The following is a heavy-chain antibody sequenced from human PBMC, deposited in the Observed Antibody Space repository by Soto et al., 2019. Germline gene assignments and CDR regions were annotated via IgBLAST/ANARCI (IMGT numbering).Heavy chain of an antibody. V-gene: IGHV1-18*04. CDR2: ISVYNGNT. CDR3: ARDRSIKAAARGH. D-gene: IGHD6-13*01. J-gene: IGHJ4*02. CDR1: GYTFTNHG. Sequence: ASVKVSCKASGYTFTNHGISWVRQAPGQGLEWMGWISVYNGNTNYAQKFQGRVTMTTDTSTSTAYMELRTLRSDDTAVYYCARDRSIKAAARGHWGQGTLVTFST.